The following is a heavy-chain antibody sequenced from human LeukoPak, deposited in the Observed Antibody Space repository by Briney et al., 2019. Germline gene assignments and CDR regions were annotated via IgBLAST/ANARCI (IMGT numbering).Heavy chain of an antibody. D-gene: IGHD4-17*01. J-gene: IGHJ4*02. CDR2: IKQDGSEK. Sequence: PGGSLRLSCAASGFTFSNCAMNWVRQAPGKGLEWVANIKQDGSEKYYVDSVKGRFTISRDNAKNSLYLQMNSLRAEDTAVYYCARVLGDYASAFDYWGQGTLVTVSS. CDR3: ARVLGDYASAFDY. V-gene: IGHV3-7*01. CDR1: GFTFSNCA.